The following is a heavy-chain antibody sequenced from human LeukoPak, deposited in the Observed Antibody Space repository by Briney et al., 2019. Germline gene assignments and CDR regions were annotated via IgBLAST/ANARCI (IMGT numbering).Heavy chain of an antibody. Sequence: GGSLRLSCAASGFTFSSYGMHWVRQAPGKGLEWVAFIRYDGSNKYYADSVEARFTISRDNYKNTLYLQMNSLRAEDTAVYYCAKDRDSSGYLVYWGQGTLVTVSS. J-gene: IGHJ4*02. CDR2: IRYDGSNK. V-gene: IGHV3-30*02. D-gene: IGHD3-22*01. CDR3: AKDRDSSGYLVY. CDR1: GFTFSSYG.